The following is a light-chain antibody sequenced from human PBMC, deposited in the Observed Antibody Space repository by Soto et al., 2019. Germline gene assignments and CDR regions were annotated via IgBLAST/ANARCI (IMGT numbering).Light chain of an antibody. CDR2: GAS. CDR1: QSVSSNY. CDR3: QQYGNSLLT. Sequence: EIVLTQSPGTLSLSPGERATLSCRASQSVSSNYLAWYQQKPGQAPRLLIYGASIRAPGIPDRFSGSGSGTDFTLTIRRLEPEDFAVYYCQQYGNSLLTFGGGPRWRSN. J-gene: IGKJ4*01. V-gene: IGKV3-20*01.